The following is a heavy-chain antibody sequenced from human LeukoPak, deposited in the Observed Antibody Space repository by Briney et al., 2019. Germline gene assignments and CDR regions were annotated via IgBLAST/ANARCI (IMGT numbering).Heavy chain of an antibody. J-gene: IGHJ6*03. CDR1: GYTFTGYY. D-gene: IGHD3-10*01. CDR2: INPNSGGT. V-gene: IGHV1-2*02. Sequence: ASVKVSCKASGYTFTGYYMHWVRQAPGQGLEWMGWINPNSGGTNYAQKFQGRVTMTRDTSISTAYMELSRPRSDDTAVYYCARRFGRPYYYMDVWGKGTTVTISS. CDR3: ARRFGRPYYYMDV.